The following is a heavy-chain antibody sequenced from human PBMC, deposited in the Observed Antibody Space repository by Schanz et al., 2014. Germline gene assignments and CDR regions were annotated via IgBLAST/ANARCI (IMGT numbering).Heavy chain of an antibody. Sequence: QVQVVQSGGGLVKPGGSLRLSCAASGFVFGDYYMTWIRQAPGKGLEWLSYISDSGTYTNYADSVKGRFTISRDNAKSSLYLQMNSLRVEATAVYYCAREQTMFGVTYTDAYDVWGRGTMVTVSS. J-gene: IGHJ3*01. CDR3: AREQTMFGVTYTDAYDV. CDR2: ISDSGTYT. V-gene: IGHV3-11*05. CDR1: GFVFGDYY. D-gene: IGHD3-3*01.